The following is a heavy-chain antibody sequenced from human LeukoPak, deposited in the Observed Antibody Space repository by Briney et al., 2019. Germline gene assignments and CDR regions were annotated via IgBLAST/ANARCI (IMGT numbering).Heavy chain of an antibody. CDR1: GGTFSSYA. J-gene: IGHJ4*02. Sequence: SVKVSCKASGGTFSSYAISWVRQAPGQGLERMGGIIPIFGTANYAQKFQGRVTITADESTSTAYMELSSLRSEDTAVYYCARAGRGYCSGGSCYVFTYWGQGTLVTVSS. V-gene: IGHV1-69*13. CDR2: IIPIFGTA. CDR3: ARAGRGYCSGGSCYVFTY. D-gene: IGHD2-15*01.